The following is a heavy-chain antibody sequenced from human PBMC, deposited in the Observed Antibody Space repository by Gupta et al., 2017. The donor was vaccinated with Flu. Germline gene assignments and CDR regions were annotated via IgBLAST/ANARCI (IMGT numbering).Heavy chain of an antibody. CDR1: GYTFTNFG. Sequence: QVQLVQSGGEETKPGASVKVSCKASGYTFTNFGITWVRQAPGQGPEWMGWISAYNGNTNYAQRFQGRFTMTTETSTTTAYMELRGLRSDDTAVYYCARVDYDFWSGFYNWFDPWGQGTLVTVSA. CDR3: ARVDYDFWSGFYNWFDP. J-gene: IGHJ5*02. CDR2: ISAYNGNT. V-gene: IGHV1-18*01. D-gene: IGHD3-3*01.